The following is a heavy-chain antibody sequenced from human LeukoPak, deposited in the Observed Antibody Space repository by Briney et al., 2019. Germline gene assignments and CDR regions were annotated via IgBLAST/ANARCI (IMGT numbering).Heavy chain of an antibody. D-gene: IGHD6-6*01. CDR3: ARVSIAARPISFDY. CDR1: GYSISSGYY. V-gene: IGHV4-38-2*02. J-gene: IGHJ4*02. CDR2: IYHSGST. Sequence: SETLSLTCTVSGYSISSGYYWGWIRQPPGKGLEWIGSIYHSGSTCYNPSLKSRVTISVDTSKNQFSLKLSSVTAADTAVYYCARVSIAARPISFDYWGQGTLVTVSS.